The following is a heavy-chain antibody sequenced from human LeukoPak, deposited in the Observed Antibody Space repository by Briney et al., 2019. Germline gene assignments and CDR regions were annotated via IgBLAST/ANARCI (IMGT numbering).Heavy chain of an antibody. J-gene: IGHJ4*02. V-gene: IGHV4-34*01. D-gene: IGHD6-6*01. CDR1: GGSFSGYY. CDR2: INHSGST. Sequence: SETLSLTCAVYGGSFSGYYWSWIRQPPGKGLEWIGEINHSGSTNYNPSLKSRVTISVDTSKNQFSLKLSSVTAADTAVYYCAREFSYYYANWGQGTLVTVSS. CDR3: AREFSYYYAN.